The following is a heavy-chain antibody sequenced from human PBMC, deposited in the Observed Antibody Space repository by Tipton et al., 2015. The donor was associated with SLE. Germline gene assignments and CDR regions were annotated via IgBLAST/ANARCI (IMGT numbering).Heavy chain of an antibody. Sequence: QLVQSGAEVKKPGASVKLSCKTFGYTFANFGVSWVRQAPGQGLEWMGWISGYNGNINYAQKFQGRVTMTTDTSTSTAYMELRSLRSDDTAVYYCASSIAGVYYFDYWGQGTLVTVSS. CDR2: ISGYNGNI. CDR3: ASSIAGVYYFDY. D-gene: IGHD6-6*01. J-gene: IGHJ4*02. CDR1: GYTFANFG. V-gene: IGHV1-18*01.